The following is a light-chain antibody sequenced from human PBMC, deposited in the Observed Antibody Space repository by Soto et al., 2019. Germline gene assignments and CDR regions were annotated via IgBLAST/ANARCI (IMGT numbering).Light chain of an antibody. Sequence: QSVLTQPASVSGSPGQSITISCTGTSSDVGSSRYVSWYQQHPGKAPKLMIYDVSSRPSGVSSRFSGSKSGNTASLTISGLQAEDEADFYCSSDTSSSTLVLFGGGTKLTVL. CDR1: SSDVGSSRY. CDR2: DVS. J-gene: IGLJ2*01. V-gene: IGLV2-14*01. CDR3: SSDTSSSTLVL.